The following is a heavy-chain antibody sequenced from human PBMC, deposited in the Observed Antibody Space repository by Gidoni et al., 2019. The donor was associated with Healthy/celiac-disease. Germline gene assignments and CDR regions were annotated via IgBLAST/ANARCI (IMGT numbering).Heavy chain of an antibody. V-gene: IGHV3-48*03. CDR1: GFTFSSYE. Sequence: EVQLVESGGGLVQPGGSLRLSCAASGFTFSSYEMNWVHQAPGKGLEWVSYISSSGSTIYYADSVKGRFTISRDNAKNSLYLQMNSLRAEDTAVYYCARDPRSRLRTFDIWGQGTMVTVSS. J-gene: IGHJ3*02. CDR3: ARDPRSRLRTFDI. D-gene: IGHD2-2*01. CDR2: ISSSGSTI.